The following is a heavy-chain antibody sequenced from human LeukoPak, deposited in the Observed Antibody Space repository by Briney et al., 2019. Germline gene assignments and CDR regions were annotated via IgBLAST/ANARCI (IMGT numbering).Heavy chain of an antibody. CDR3: ANLPL. Sequence: GGSLRLSCATSGFTFSNYGMHWVRQAPGKGLEWVAVISYDGSNKYYADSVKGRFTISRDNSKNTLYLQMNSLRPEDAAVYYCANLPLWGQGTLVTISS. V-gene: IGHV3-30*18. J-gene: IGHJ4*02. CDR2: ISYDGSNK. CDR1: GFTFSNYG.